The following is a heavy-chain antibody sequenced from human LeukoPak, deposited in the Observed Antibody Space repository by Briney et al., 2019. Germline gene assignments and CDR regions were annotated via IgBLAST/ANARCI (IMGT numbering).Heavy chain of an antibody. CDR2: INHSGST. D-gene: IGHD3-22*01. J-gene: IGHJ6*03. CDR3: ARYYYDSTYYYYYMDV. V-gene: IGHV4-34*01. Sequence: SETLSLTCAVYGGSFSGYYWSWIRQPPGKGLEWIGEINHSGSTNYNPSLKSRVTISVDTSKNQFSLKLSSVTAADTAVYYCARYYYDSTYYYYYMDVWGKGTTVTVSS. CDR1: GGSFSGYY.